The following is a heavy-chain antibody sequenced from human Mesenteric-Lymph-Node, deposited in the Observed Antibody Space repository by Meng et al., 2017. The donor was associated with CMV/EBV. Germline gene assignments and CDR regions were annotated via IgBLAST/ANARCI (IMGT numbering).Heavy chain of an antibody. V-gene: IGHV1-69*04. CDR3: ARDKRTNGDYYYGMDV. CDR2: IIPILDIA. D-gene: IGHD3-10*01. J-gene: IGHJ6*02. Sequence: SVKVSCKASGYTFTAYPFIWVRQAPGQGLEWMGRIIPILDIANSAQKFQGRVTITADKSTSVAYMELSSLTSEDTAVYYCARDKRTNGDYYYGMDVWGQGTTVTVSS. CDR1: GYTFTAYP.